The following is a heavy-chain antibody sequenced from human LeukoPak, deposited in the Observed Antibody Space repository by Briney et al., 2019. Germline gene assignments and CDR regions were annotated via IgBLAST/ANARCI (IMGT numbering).Heavy chain of an antibody. CDR3: ASYGDYGTGFDY. Sequence: SETLSLTCAVYGGSFSAYYWTWIRQPPGKGLEWLGEINHSGTTNYNPSLKSRVTISVDTSKNQFSLKLSSVTAADTAVYYCASYGDYGTGFDYWGQGTLVTVSS. J-gene: IGHJ4*02. V-gene: IGHV4-34*01. CDR2: INHSGTT. D-gene: IGHD4-17*01. CDR1: GGSFSAYY.